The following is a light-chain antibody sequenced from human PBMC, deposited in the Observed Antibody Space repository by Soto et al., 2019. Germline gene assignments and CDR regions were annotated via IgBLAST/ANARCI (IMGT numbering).Light chain of an antibody. CDR1: QTISNW. V-gene: IGKV1-5*01. CDR3: HQYSFLYT. Sequence: DIPMTQSPSTLSASVGDRVTITCRASQTISNWLAWYQQKPGKAPKLLIFDASTLESGVPSRFSGSGSGTEFTLTISSLQLDDFATYYCHQYSFLYTFGQGTKLEIK. J-gene: IGKJ2*01. CDR2: DAS.